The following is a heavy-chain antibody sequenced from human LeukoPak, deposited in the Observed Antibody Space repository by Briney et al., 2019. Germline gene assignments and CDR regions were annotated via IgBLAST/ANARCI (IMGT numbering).Heavy chain of an antibody. V-gene: IGHV1-69*13. J-gene: IGHJ4*02. CDR1: GYTFTSYD. Sequence: ASVKVSCKASGYTFTSYDINWVRQAPGQGLEWMGGIIPIFGTANYAQKFQGRVTITADESTSTGYMELSSLRSEDTAVYYCARDDAGGSYGTDYWGQGTLVTVSS. CDR2: IIPIFGTA. CDR3: ARDDAGGSYGTDY. D-gene: IGHD1-26*01.